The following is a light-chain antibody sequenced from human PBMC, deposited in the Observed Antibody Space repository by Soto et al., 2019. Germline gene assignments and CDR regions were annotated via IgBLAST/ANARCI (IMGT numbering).Light chain of an antibody. V-gene: IGKV1-5*01. J-gene: IGKJ1*01. CDR1: QSISQW. Sequence: DIQMTQSPSTLSASVGDRVAITCRASQSISQWVAWYQQKPGRAPELLIYDASKLKSGVPSRFSGSGSGTEFSLTITSLQPDDSAMYYCQQYNGYSWTFGRGTKVGYQT. CDR3: QQYNGYSWT. CDR2: DAS.